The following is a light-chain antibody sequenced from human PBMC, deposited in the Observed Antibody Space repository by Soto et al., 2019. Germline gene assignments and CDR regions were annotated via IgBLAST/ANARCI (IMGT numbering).Light chain of an antibody. CDR3: SSYTSSGTLV. Sequence: QSALTQPASVSGSPGQSITISCTGTSSDVGGYNYVSWHQQLPGKAPKLMIYDVSNRPSGVSARFSGSKSGNTASLTISGLQAEDEADYYCSSYTSSGTLVFGGGTKVTVL. V-gene: IGLV2-14*01. CDR1: SSDVGGYNY. CDR2: DVS. J-gene: IGLJ3*02.